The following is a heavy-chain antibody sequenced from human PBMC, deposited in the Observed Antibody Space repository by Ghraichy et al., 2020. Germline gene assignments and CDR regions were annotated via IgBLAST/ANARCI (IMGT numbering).Heavy chain of an antibody. V-gene: IGHV4-59*08. D-gene: IGHD6-13*01. CDR2: IHYSEST. CDR3: ARGKATAGTIGTFDY. J-gene: IGHJ4*02. Sequence: ESLNITCTVSGDFIRSYYWSWIRQPPGKGLEWIGYIHYSESTNYSPSLKSRVTISVDTSKNQFSLWLSSVTAADTAVYYCARGKATAGTIGTFDYWGQGTLVTVSS. CDR1: GDFIRSYY.